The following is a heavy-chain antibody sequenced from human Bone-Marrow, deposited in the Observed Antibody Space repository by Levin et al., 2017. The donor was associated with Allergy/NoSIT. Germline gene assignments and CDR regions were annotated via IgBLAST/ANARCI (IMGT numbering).Heavy chain of an antibody. CDR1: GFIFSQYA. D-gene: IGHD3-3*01. CDR3: ASPFHPGVFGVATQFLDS. Sequence: QSGGSLRLSCVASGFIFSQYAMHWVRQAPGKGLEWVAVTSHDGSNDYYADSVKGRFTISRDNSKNMVYLEMNTLNTEDTAVYYCASPFHPGVFGVATQFLDSWGQGTLVTVSS. CDR2: TSHDGSND. V-gene: IGHV3-30*01. J-gene: IGHJ4*02.